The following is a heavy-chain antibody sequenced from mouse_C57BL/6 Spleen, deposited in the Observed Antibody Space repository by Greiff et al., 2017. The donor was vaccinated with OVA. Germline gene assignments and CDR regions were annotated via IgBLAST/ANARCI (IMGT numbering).Heavy chain of an antibody. J-gene: IGHJ2*01. V-gene: IGHV5-16*01. CDR1: GFTFSDYY. CDR2: INYDGSST. CDR3: AREGDHFDY. Sequence: EVNVVESEGGLVQPGSSMKLSCTASGFTFSDYYMAWVRQVPEKGLEWVANINYDGSSTYYLDSLKSRFIISRDNAKNILYLQMSSLKSEDTATYYCAREGDHFDYWGQGTTLTVSS.